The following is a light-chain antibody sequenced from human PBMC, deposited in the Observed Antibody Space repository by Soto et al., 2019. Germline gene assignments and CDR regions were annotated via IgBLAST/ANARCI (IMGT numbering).Light chain of an antibody. CDR2: GAS. J-gene: IGKJ2*01. CDR1: QSISSSY. CDR3: QHYGASPKYT. V-gene: IGKV3-20*01. Sequence: EIVLTQSPGTLSLSPGKRATLSCRASQSISSSYLAWYQQRPGQAPRLLIYGASRRATGIPDRFSGSGSGTDFTLTISRLEPEDFAVYYCQHYGASPKYTFGQGTKVDIK.